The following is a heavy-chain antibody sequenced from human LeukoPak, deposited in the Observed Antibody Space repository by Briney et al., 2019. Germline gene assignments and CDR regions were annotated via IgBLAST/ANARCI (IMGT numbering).Heavy chain of an antibody. J-gene: IGHJ6*03. CDR3: ARGRYESTRPSAYYYYYMDV. D-gene: IGHD1-14*01. V-gene: IGHV4-4*07. CDR2: IYSSGST. CDR1: GGSISSYY. Sequence: SETLSLTCTVSGGSISSYYWSWIRQPAGKGLEWIGRIYSSGSTIYNPSLKSRVTMSVDTPKNQFSLKLSSVTAADTAVYYCARGRYESTRPSAYYYYYMDVWGKGTTVTVSS.